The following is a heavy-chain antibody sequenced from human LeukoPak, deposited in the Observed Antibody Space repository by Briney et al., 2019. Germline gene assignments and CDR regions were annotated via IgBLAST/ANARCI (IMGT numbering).Heavy chain of an antibody. V-gene: IGHV4-4*07. CDR3: ARDLNYYDSSGSDVAFDI. CDR2: IYTSGST. D-gene: IGHD3-22*01. Sequence: SETLSLTCTVSGDSISNYYWSWIRQPAGKGLEWIGRIYTSGSTNYNPSLKSRVTISVDKSKNQFSLKLSSVTAADTAVYYCARDLNYYDSSGSDVAFDIWGQGTMVTVSS. CDR1: GDSISNYY. J-gene: IGHJ3*02.